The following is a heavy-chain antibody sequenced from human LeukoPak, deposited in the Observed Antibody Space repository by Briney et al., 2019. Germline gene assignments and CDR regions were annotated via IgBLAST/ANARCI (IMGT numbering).Heavy chain of an antibody. CDR2: ISGGGGNT. D-gene: IGHD6-19*01. CDR3: AKDQQWQQYYFDY. V-gene: IGHV3-23*01. Sequence: QPGGSLRLSCAASGFTFSSYSMSWVRQAPGKGLEWVSAISGGGGNTFYADSVKGRLTISRDNSKNTLYLQMNSLRAEDTAVYYCAKDQQWQQYYFDYWGQGTLVTVSS. CDR1: GFTFSSYS. J-gene: IGHJ4*02.